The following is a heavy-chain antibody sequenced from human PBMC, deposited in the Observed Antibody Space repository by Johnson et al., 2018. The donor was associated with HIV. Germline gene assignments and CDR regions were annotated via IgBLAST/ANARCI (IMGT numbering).Heavy chain of an antibody. D-gene: IGHD6-6*01. Sequence: QMQLVESGGSVVRPGRSLRLSCAASGFTFSSYGMHWVRQAPGKGLEWVAVISYDGSNKYYADSVKGRFTISRDNSKNTLYLQMNSLRAEYTAVYYCAKEYSSSSRDLANWGQGTMVTVSS. CDR1: GFTFSSYG. J-gene: IGHJ3*01. V-gene: IGHV3-30*18. CDR2: ISYDGSNK. CDR3: AKEYSSSSRDLAN.